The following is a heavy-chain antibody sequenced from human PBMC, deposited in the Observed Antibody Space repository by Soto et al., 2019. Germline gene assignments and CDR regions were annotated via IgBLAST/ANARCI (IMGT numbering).Heavy chain of an antibody. CDR2: IRSKPYGYAT. Sequence: EVQLVESGGGLVQPGGSLKLSCAASGFTFSGPGIHWVRQASGKGLEWVGRIRSKPYGYATTYAASVKGRFTISRDDSENTASLQMNTLKTEDTALYYCTRGSGKTGWYFDLWGRGTHVTVST. CDR3: TRGSGKTGWYFDL. CDR1: GFTFSGPG. J-gene: IGHJ2*01. V-gene: IGHV3-73*02. D-gene: IGHD3-9*01.